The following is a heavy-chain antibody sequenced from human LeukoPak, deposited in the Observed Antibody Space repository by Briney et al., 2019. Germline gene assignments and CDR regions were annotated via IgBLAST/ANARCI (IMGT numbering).Heavy chain of an antibody. V-gene: IGHV4-39*07. Sequence: PSETLSLTCTVSGGSISSSSYYWGWIRQPPGKGLEWIGSIYYTGGTYYNPSLKSRVTISIDTHRNQFSLNLTSVTAADTAVYYCTRDHYLSGFTWGQGTLVTVSS. CDR3: TRDHYLSGFT. CDR2: IYYTGGT. J-gene: IGHJ4*02. D-gene: IGHD3-10*01. CDR1: GGSISSSSYY.